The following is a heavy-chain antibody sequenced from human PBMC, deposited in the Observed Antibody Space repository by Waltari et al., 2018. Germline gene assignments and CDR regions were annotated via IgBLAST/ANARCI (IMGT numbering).Heavy chain of an antibody. J-gene: IGHJ4*02. V-gene: IGHV4-4*02. CDR3: ARDRGRGLYFDS. CDR2: VHGSGKS. D-gene: IGHD2-15*01. CDR1: GDSVSSTDW. Sequence: QLQLQESGPGLVKPSGPLSPTCAVSGDSVSSTDWWSWVRQCPGKGLEWIGQVHGSGKSYYNPSFASRVTVSLETSTNQFSLKVTSATAADTAVYYCARDRGRGLYFDSWGQGTLVTVSP.